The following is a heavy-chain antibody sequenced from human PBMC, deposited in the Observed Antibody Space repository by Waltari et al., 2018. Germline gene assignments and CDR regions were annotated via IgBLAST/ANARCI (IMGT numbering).Heavy chain of an antibody. CDR1: GFSLITSGVG. CDR2: SYWNDDK. D-gene: IGHD4-17*01. V-gene: IGHV2-5*01. Sequence: QITLKESGPTLVKPTQTLTLTCTFSGFSLITSGVGVGWIRQPPGKALGWLALSYWNDDKRYSPSLKSRLTITKDTSKNQVVLTMTNMDPVDTATYYCAHRDWTTRDFDYWGQGTLVTVSS. CDR3: AHRDWTTRDFDY. J-gene: IGHJ4*02.